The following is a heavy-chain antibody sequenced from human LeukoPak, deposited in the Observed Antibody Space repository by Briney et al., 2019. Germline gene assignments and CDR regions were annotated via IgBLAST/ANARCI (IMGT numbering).Heavy chain of an antibody. Sequence: GGSLRLSCAASGFTVSSYYMSWVRQAPGKGLEWVSAIYSGGTTYYADSVKGRFTISRDNSKNTLYLQMNSLRAEDTAVYYCARDVEGGQVGDVFDTWGQGTMVSISS. V-gene: IGHV3-53*01. D-gene: IGHD3-10*01. J-gene: IGHJ3*02. CDR3: ARDVEGGQVGDVFDT. CDR1: GFTVSSYY. CDR2: IYSGGTT.